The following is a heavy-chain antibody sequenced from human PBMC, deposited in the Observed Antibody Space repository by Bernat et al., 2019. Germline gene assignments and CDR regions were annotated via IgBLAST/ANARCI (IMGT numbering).Heavy chain of an antibody. CDR1: GFTFSDHY. Sequence: EVQLVESGGGLVQPGGSLRLSCAASGFTFSDHYMDWVRQAPGKGLEWVGRTRNKANSYTTEYAASVKGRFTISRDDSKNSLYLQMNSLKTEDTAVYYCARERVGYFDTNDAFDIWDQGTMVTVSS. CDR3: ARERVGYFDTNDAFDI. J-gene: IGHJ3*02. D-gene: IGHD3-9*01. V-gene: IGHV3-72*01. CDR2: TRNKANSYTT.